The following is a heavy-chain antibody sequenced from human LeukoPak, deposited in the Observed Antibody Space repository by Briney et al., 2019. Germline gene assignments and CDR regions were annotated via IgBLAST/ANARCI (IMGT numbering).Heavy chain of an antibody. CDR2: ISSSSSTI. CDR3: ATRGFPAYFDY. D-gene: IGHD5-12*01. CDR1: GFTFSSYS. J-gene: IGHJ4*02. V-gene: IGHV3-48*01. Sequence: GGSLRPSCAASGFTFSSYSMNWVRQAPGKGLEWVSYISSSSSTIYYADSVKGRFTISRDNAKNSLYLQMNSLRAEDTAVYYCATRGFPAYFDYWGQGTLVTVSS.